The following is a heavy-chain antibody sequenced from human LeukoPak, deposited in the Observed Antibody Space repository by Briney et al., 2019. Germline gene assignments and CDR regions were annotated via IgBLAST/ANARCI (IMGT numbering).Heavy chain of an antibody. CDR3: ARDPFNSGSYYGVVVY. CDR2: ISAYNGNT. V-gene: IGHV1-18*04. Sequence: GASVKVSCKASGYTFSNYYIHWVRQAPGQGLEWMGWISAYNGNTKYAQKLQGRVTMTTDTSTSTAYMELRSLRSDDTAVYYCARDPFNSGSYYGVVVYWGQGTLVTVSS. D-gene: IGHD1-26*01. J-gene: IGHJ4*02. CDR1: GYTFSNYY.